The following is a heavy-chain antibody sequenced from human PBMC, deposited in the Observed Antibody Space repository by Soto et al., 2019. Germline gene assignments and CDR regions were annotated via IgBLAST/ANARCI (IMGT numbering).Heavy chain of an antibody. CDR2: INPKSGGT. D-gene: IGHD1-26*01. CDR1: GYTFTVYY. V-gene: IGHV1-2*02. J-gene: IGHJ4*02. Sequence: VASVKVSCKASGYTFTVYYMHWVRQAPGQGLEWMGWINPKSGGTMYPQKFQGRVTMTWDTSTSTAYMALTRLRSDDTAVYYCARDLAKGGGSAGFDYWGQGTLVTVSS. CDR3: ARDLAKGGGSAGFDY.